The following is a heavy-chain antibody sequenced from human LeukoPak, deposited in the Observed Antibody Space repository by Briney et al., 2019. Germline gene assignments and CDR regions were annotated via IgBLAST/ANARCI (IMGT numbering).Heavy chain of an antibody. J-gene: IGHJ4*02. CDR3: ARDGSGSYEYYFDY. CDR1: GFTFGSYS. Sequence: GGSLRLSCAASGFTFGSYSMNWVRQAPGKGLEWVSSISSSSSYIFYTDSVKGRFTISRDNVKKSLYLQMNSLRAEDTAVYYCARDGSGSYEYYFDYWGQGTLVPVSS. CDR2: ISSSSSYI. V-gene: IGHV3-21*01. D-gene: IGHD1-26*01.